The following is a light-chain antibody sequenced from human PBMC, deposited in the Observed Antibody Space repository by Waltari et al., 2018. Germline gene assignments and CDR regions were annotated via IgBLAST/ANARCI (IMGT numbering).Light chain of an antibody. Sequence: EIVMTQSPATLSVSPGERATLSCSASQGGSTNLVWYQQKPGQAPRLLIYGASTRVTGSPARFSGNGSGTEFTLTLSSLQSEDFAVYYCQQYNNWPPWTFGQGTKVEIK. CDR3: QQYNNWPPWT. J-gene: IGKJ1*01. CDR1: QGGSTN. CDR2: GAS. V-gene: IGKV3-15*01.